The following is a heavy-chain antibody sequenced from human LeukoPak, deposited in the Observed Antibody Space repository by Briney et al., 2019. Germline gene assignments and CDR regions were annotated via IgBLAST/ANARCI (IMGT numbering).Heavy chain of an antibody. CDR1: GGSISSYY. J-gene: IGHJ6*02. Sequence: PSETLSLTCTVSGGSISSYYWSWIRQPPGKGLEWIGYIYYSGSTNYNPSLKSRVTISVDTSKNQFSLKLSSVTAADTAVYYCARASIVVVPAAHYYYGMDVWGQGTTVTVSS. CDR3: ARASIVVVPAAHYYYGMDV. V-gene: IGHV4-59*01. CDR2: IYYSGST. D-gene: IGHD2-2*01.